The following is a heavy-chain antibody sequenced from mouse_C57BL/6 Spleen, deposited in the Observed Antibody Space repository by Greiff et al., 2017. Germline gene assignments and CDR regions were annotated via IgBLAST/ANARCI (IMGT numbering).Heavy chain of an antibody. V-gene: IGHV1-4*01. CDR1: GYTFTSYT. J-gene: IGHJ2*01. D-gene: IGHD2-4*01. Sequence: QVQLQQSGAELARPGASVKMSCKASGYTFTSYTMHWVKQRPGQGLEWIGYINPSSGYTKYNQKFKDKATLTADKSSSTAYMQLSGLTTEDSAVYYCAGYDYDGYFDYWGQGTTLTVSS. CDR2: INPSSGYT. CDR3: AGYDYDGYFDY.